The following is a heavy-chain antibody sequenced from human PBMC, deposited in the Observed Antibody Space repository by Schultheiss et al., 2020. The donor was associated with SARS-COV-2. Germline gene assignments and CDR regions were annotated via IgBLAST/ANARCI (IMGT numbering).Heavy chain of an antibody. CDR3: ARWYYYDSSGWFDP. Sequence: ASVKVSCKASGGTFSSYAISWVRQAPGQGLEWMGWISAYNGNTGYAQKLQGRVTMTTDTSTSTAYMELRSLRSDDTAVYYCARWYYYDSSGWFDPWGQGTLVTVSS. J-gene: IGHJ5*02. CDR1: GGTFSSYA. CDR2: ISAYNGNT. V-gene: IGHV1-18*01. D-gene: IGHD3-22*01.